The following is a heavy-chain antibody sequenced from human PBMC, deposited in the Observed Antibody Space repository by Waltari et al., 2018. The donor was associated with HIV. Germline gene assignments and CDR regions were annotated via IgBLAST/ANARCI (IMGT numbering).Heavy chain of an antibody. J-gene: IGHJ6*02. CDR3: AAYSSGWYYSGMDV. CDR1: GGSFSGYY. D-gene: IGHD6-19*01. Sequence: QVQLQQWGAGLFKPSETLSLTCAVYGGSFSGYYWSWIRQPPGKGLEWIGEINHSGSTNSNPSLKSRVTISVDTSKNQFSLKLSSVTAADTAVYYCAAYSSGWYYSGMDVWGQGTTVTVSS. V-gene: IGHV4-34*01. CDR2: INHSGST.